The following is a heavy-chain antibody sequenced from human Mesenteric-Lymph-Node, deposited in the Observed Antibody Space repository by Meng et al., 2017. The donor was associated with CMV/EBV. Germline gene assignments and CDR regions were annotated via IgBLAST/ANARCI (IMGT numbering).Heavy chain of an antibody. CDR3: ARDLREDGMDV. Sequence: GGSLRLSCAASGFTLSTSVMHWVRQAPGKGLEWVAVMSSDGSNKYYADSVKGRFAISRDNSKNTLYLQMNSLRVEDTAVYYCARDLREDGMDVWGQGTTVTSP. J-gene: IGHJ6*02. CDR2: MSSDGSNK. V-gene: IGHV3-30*09. CDR1: GFTLSTSV.